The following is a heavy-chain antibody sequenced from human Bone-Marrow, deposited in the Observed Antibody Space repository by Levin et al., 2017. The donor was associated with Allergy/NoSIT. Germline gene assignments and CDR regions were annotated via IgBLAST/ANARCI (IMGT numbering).Heavy chain of an antibody. CDR1: GDTFRIIA. Sequence: ASVKVSCQVRGDTFRIIAISWVRQAPGQGLEWMGGIIPTLGTAQYAQKFQGRVTLTADESTSTAYMELGSLASDDTAVYYCARGGYSHATEPYYVYYYALDAWGQGTTVTVSS. CDR3: ARGGYSHATEPYYVYYYALDA. D-gene: IGHD5-18*01. V-gene: IGHV1-69*13. CDR2: IIPTLGTA. J-gene: IGHJ6*02.